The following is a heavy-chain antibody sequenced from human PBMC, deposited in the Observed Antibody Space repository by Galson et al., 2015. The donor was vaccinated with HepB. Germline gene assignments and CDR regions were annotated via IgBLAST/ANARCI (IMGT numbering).Heavy chain of an antibody. CDR1: GFSLTTSGMC. V-gene: IGHV2-70*11. J-gene: IGHJ4*02. D-gene: IGHD6-19*01. Sequence: PALVKPTQTLTLTCTFSGFSLTTSGMCVSWIRQPPGKALEWLARIDWDDDKYYSTSLKTRLTISKDTSKNQVVLTMTNMDPVDTATCYCARIRSVACYDDYWGQGTLVTVSS. CDR2: IDWDDDK. CDR3: ARIRSVACYDDY.